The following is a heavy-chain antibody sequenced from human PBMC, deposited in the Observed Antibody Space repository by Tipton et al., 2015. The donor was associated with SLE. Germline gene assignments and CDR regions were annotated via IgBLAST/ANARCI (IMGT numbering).Heavy chain of an antibody. CDR2: INHSGST. V-gene: IGHV4-34*01. D-gene: IGHD3-10*01. Sequence: TLSLTCAVYGGSFSDSYWSWIRQPPGKGLEWIGEINHSGSTNYNPSLKSRVTISVDTSKKQFSLKLSSVTAADTAVYYCARQIGAAAGRRWYFDLWGRGTLVTVSS. CDR3: ARQIGAAAGRRWYFDL. J-gene: IGHJ2*01. CDR1: GGSFSDSY.